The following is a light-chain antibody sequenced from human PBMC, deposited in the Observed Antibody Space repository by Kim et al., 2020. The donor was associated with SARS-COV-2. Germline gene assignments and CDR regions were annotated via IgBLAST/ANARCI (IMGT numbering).Light chain of an antibody. Sequence: ASVKLTCTLASGNSSNAIGWHQQQPEKGPRYLMKVNSDGSHNKGDGIPDRFSGSSSGTERYLSISSLQSEDEADYYCQTWDIDFRVFGGGTQLTVL. J-gene: IGLJ2*01. CDR3: QTWDIDFRV. CDR1: SGNSSNA. CDR2: VNSDGSH. V-gene: IGLV4-69*01.